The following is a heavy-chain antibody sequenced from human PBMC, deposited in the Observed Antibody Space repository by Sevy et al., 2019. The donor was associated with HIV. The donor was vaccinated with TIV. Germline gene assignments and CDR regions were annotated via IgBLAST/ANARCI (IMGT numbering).Heavy chain of an antibody. Sequence: GGSLRLSCAASGFTFSKYSMSWVRQPPGKGLEWVSTLSFGCGEINYADSVKGRFTISRDNSKSSVYLQMNNLRPEYTAVYYCAIEGGTKPHDYWGQGTLVTVSS. J-gene: IGHJ4*02. D-gene: IGHD2-8*01. CDR3: AIEGGTKPHDY. V-gene: IGHV3-23*01. CDR2: LSFGCGEI. CDR1: GFTFSKYS.